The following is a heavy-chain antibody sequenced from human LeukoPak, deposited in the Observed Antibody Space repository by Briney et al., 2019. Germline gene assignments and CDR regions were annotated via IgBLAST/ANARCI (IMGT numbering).Heavy chain of an antibody. V-gene: IGHV3-30*18. CDR2: MSNSGENT. CDR1: GFTFSSYS. CDR3: AKGGASVTRYVDY. Sequence: LSGGSLRLSCAASGFTFSSYSMQWVRQTPGKGLEWVGIMSNSGENTFYGGAVKGRFTISRDNSQNTLYLQMNSLRPEDTAVYYCAKGGASVTRYVDYWGQGTLVTVSS. J-gene: IGHJ4*02. D-gene: IGHD4-17*01.